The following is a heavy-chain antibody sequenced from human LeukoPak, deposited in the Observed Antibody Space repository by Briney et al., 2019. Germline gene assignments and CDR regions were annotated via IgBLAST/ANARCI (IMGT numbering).Heavy chain of an antibody. Sequence: PSETLSLTCTVSGDSISINHWSGIRKPPGKGLEWIGYIYYSGSTNYNPSLKSRVTISVDTSKNQFSLSLTSVTAADTAMYYCARSRWFDPWGQGTLVTVSS. V-gene: IGHV4-59*13. CDR2: IYYSGST. CDR3: ARSRWFDP. CDR1: GDSISINH. J-gene: IGHJ5*02.